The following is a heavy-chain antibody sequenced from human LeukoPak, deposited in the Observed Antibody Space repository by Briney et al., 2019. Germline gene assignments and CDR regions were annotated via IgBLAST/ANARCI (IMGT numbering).Heavy chain of an antibody. Sequence: SETLSLTCTVSGGSISSYYWSWIRQSPGKGLEWIGYVYYNAGTKYNPSLESRITISIDASKNQFSLRLNSVTAADTAIYYCARFYYDDTGVSYFFDSWGQGTLVTVSS. V-gene: IGHV4-59*01. D-gene: IGHD3-16*01. CDR2: VYYNAGT. CDR1: GGSISSYY. J-gene: IGHJ4*02. CDR3: ARFYYDDTGVSYFFDS.